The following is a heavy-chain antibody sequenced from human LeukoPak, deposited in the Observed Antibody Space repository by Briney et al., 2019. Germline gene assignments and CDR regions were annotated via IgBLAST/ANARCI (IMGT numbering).Heavy chain of an antibody. J-gene: IGHJ4*02. V-gene: IGHV3-21*01. CDR2: ISSSSNYI. CDR1: GFTFSSYS. CDR3: ASGHYDYVWGSISPTNYFDY. Sequence: GGSLRLSCAASGFTFSSYSMIWVRQAPGKGLEWVSSISSSSNYIFYADSVKGRFTNSRDNTKNSLYLQMNSLRAEDTAAYYCASGHYDYVWGSISPTNYFDYWGQGTLVTVSS. D-gene: IGHD3-16*01.